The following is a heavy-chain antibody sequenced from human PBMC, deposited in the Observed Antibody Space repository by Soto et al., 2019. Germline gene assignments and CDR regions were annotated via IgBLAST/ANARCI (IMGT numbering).Heavy chain of an antibody. V-gene: IGHV1-69*12. Sequence: QVQLVQSGAEVKKPGSSVKVSCKASGGTFSSYAISWVRQAPGQGLEWMGGIIPIFGTANYAQKFQGRVTITADESTSTAYMELSGLRSEDTAVYYCARDQGCSGGSCYSGNYYYGMDVWGQGTTVTVSS. J-gene: IGHJ6*02. D-gene: IGHD2-15*01. CDR3: ARDQGCSGGSCYSGNYYYGMDV. CDR1: GGTFSSYA. CDR2: IIPIFGTA.